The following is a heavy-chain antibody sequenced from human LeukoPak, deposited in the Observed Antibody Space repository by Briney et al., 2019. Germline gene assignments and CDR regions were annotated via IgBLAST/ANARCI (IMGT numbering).Heavy chain of an antibody. J-gene: IGHJ3*02. CDR3: ARDTYSSGWYKAFDI. CDR1: GGSFSGYY. D-gene: IGHD6-19*01. Sequence: SETLSLTCAVYGGSFSGYYWSWISQPPGKGLEWIGEIYHSGSTNYNPSLKSRVTISVDKSKNQFSLKLSSVTAADTAVYYCARDTYSSGWYKAFDIWGQGTMVTVSS. CDR2: IYHSGST. V-gene: IGHV4-34*01.